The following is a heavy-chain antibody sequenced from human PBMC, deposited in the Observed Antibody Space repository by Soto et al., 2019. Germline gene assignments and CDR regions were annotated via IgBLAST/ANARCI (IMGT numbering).Heavy chain of an antibody. CDR1: GGSISSGGYY. V-gene: IGHV4-31*03. Sequence: QVQLQESGPGLVKPSQTLSLTCTVSGGSISSGGYYWSWIRQHPGKGLEWIGYIYYSGSTYYNPSLKSRVTISVDTSKNHFSLKLSSVTAADTAVYYCARVTYSGYDYHPYFDYWGQGTLVTVSS. CDR2: IYYSGST. J-gene: IGHJ4*02. D-gene: IGHD5-12*01. CDR3: ARVTYSGYDYHPYFDY.